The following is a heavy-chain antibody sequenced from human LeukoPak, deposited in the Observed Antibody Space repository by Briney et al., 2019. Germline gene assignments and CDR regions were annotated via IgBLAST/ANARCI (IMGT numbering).Heavy chain of an antibody. Sequence: ASVNVSCKASGYTFSGSYIHWVRQAPGQGLEWMGRINPKSGDTKYSQKFQGRVSMTSDTSIATAYMELSRLNSDDTAVYYCARDKGSSGWFYYYYFMDLWGRGTTVTVSS. CDR2: INPKSGDT. V-gene: IGHV1-2*06. CDR3: ARDKGSSGWFYYYYFMDL. D-gene: IGHD6-19*01. J-gene: IGHJ6*03. CDR1: GYTFSGSY.